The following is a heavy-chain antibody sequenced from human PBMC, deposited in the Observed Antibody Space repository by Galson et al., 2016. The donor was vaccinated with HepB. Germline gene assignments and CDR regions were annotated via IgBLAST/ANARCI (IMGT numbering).Heavy chain of an antibody. D-gene: IGHD6-13*01. V-gene: IGHV4-59*01. CDR1: GGSISNYY. Sequence: ETLSLTCTVSGGSISNYYWSWIRQPPGKGLEWIGFVFHSGSSNYNPSLNSRVTMSVDTSKNQFSLKVTSVTAADTAVYYCARVSSWTYHFDCWGRGTLVTVSS. CDR2: VFHSGSS. CDR3: ARVSSWTYHFDC. J-gene: IGHJ4*02.